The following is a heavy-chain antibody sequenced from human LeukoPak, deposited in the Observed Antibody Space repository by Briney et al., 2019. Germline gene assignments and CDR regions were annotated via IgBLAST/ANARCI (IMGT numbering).Heavy chain of an antibody. J-gene: IGHJ4*02. CDR2: IHYSGST. D-gene: IGHD1-1*01. CDR1: GDSIIGYY. V-gene: IGHV4-59*01. Sequence: PSETLSLTCTVSGDSIIGYYWSWIRQPPGKGLEWIGYIHYSGSTNYNPSLQSRVTISVDTSRSRFSLKLSSATAADTAVYYCAGGERLGPDFWGQGTLVTVSS. CDR3: AGGERLGPDF.